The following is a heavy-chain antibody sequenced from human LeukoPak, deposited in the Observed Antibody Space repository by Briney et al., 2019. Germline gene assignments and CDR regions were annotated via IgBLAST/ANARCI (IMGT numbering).Heavy chain of an antibody. V-gene: IGHV4-31*03. CDR2: IYYSGST. CDR3: ARDGTVGAFDI. D-gene: IGHD4-23*01. J-gene: IGHJ3*02. CDR1: GGSISSGGYY. Sequence: SETLSLTCTVSGGSISSGGYYWSWIRQHPGKGLEWIGYIYYSGSTHYNPSLKSRVTISVDTSKNQFSLKLSSVTAADTAVYYCARDGTVGAFDIWGQGTMVTVSS.